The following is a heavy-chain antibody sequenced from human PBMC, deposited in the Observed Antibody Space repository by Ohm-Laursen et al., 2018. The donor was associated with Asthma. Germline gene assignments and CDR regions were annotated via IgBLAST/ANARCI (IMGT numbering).Heavy chain of an antibody. J-gene: IGHJ4*02. Sequence: SLRLSCTASGYAFSRYSIHWVRQVPGKGLEWVASISTASTFIYYADSVRGRFTTSRDNARNSVYLQMNSLRVEDTAVYYCARDFYCGGGSCSASRGADYWGQGTLVTVSS. CDR3: ARDFYCGGGSCSASRGADY. D-gene: IGHD2-15*01. CDR1: GYAFSRYS. CDR2: ISTASTFI. V-gene: IGHV3-21*01.